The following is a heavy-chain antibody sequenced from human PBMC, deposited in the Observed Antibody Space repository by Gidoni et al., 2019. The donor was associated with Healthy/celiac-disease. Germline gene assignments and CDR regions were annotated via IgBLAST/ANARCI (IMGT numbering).Heavy chain of an antibody. V-gene: IGHV4-59*08. CDR3: ARFVFEYYYGSGKENYYYYMDV. J-gene: IGHJ6*03. Sequence: QVQLQESGPGLVKPSETLSLTCTVSGGSISSYYWSWIRQPPGKGLEWIGYIYYSGSTNYNPSLKSRVTISVDTSKNQFSLKLSSVTAADTAVYYCARFVFEYYYGSGKENYYYYMDVWGKGTTVTVSS. CDR2: IYYSGST. CDR1: GGSISSYY. D-gene: IGHD3-10*01.